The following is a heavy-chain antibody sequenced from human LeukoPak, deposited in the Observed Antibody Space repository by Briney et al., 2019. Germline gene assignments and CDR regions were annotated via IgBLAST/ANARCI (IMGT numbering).Heavy chain of an antibody. CDR2: INYSGST. V-gene: IGHV4-59*01. Sequence: SETLSLTCTVSGDSINNYYWSWIRQPPGKGLEWIGNINYSGSTNSNPSLKSRATISVDMSRKHFFLDLSSVTAADTAVYYCATDPVGYCSSDSCYSVDYWGQGTLVTVSS. CDR3: ATDPVGYCSSDSCYSVDY. J-gene: IGHJ4*02. D-gene: IGHD2-15*01. CDR1: GDSINNYY.